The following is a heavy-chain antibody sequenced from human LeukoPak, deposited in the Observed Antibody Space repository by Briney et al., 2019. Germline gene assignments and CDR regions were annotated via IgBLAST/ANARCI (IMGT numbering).Heavy chain of an antibody. V-gene: IGHV3-11*04. CDR3: ARADCSSTSCYELDY. J-gene: IGHJ4*02. CDR2: ISSSDSTI. CDR1: GFTFSDYY. Sequence: GGSLRLSCAGSGFTFSDYYMSWIRQAPGKGLEWVSYISSSDSTIKYTDSVKGRFTISRDNAKNSLFLQMHSLRAADTAVYYCARADCSSTSCYELDYWGQGTLVTVSS. D-gene: IGHD2-2*01.